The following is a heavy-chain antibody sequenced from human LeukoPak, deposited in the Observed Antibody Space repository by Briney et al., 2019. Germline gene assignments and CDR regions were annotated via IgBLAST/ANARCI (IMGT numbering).Heavy chain of an antibody. D-gene: IGHD4-17*01. CDR1: GGTFSSYA. Sequence: GASVKVSCKASGGTFSSYAISWVRQAPGQGLEWMGGIIPIFGTANYAQKFQRRVTITADESTSTAYMELSSLRSEDTAVYYCARGAYGAFDYWGQGTLVTVSS. J-gene: IGHJ4*02. V-gene: IGHV1-69*13. CDR3: ARGAYGAFDY. CDR2: IIPIFGTA.